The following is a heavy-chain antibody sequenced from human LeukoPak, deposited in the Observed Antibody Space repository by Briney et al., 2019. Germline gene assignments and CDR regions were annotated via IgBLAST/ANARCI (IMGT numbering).Heavy chain of an antibody. D-gene: IGHD2-8*01. Sequence: PGRSLRLSCVASGFTFGGSAMPWVRQVPGKGLEWVSSISWDSGSLDYADSVKGRFTISRDNAKNSLYLQMDSLRDEDTAFYYCAKEGSVCTNGICRYFDYWGQGTLVTVSS. CDR2: ISWDSGSL. V-gene: IGHV3-9*01. J-gene: IGHJ4*02. CDR3: AKEGSVCTNGICRYFDY. CDR1: GFTFGGSA.